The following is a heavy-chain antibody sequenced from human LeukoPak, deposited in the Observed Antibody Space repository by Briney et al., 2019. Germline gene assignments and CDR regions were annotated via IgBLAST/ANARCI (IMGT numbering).Heavy chain of an antibody. V-gene: IGHV5-51*01. CDR1: GYTFTNYW. CDR2: IYPGDSDA. J-gene: IGHJ4*02. D-gene: IGHD6-13*01. CDR3: ARQAADFDY. Sequence: GESLKISCKGSGYTFTNYWIGWVRQMPGKGLEWMGIIYPGDSDARYSPSFQGQVTISADKSISTAFLQWSSLKASDTAMYYCARQAADFDYWGQETLVTVSS.